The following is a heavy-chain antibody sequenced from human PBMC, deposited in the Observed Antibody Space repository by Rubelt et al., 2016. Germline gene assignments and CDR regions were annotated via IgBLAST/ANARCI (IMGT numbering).Heavy chain of an antibody. CDR2: INPNSGGT. V-gene: IGHV1-2*02. Sequence: QVQLVQSGAEVKKPGASVKVSCKASGYTFTGYYMHWVRQAPGQGLEWMGWINPNSGGTNYAQKFQGRVPMTRDTSISTAYMELSRLGSDDTAVYYCARFAIGGHSSGYLFDYWGQGTLVTVSS. D-gene: IGHD3-22*01. J-gene: IGHJ4*02. CDR1: GYTFTGYY. CDR3: ARFAIGGHSSGYLFDY.